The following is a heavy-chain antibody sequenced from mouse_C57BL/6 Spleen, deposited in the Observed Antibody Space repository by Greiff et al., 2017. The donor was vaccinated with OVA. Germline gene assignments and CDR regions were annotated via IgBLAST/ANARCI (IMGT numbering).Heavy chain of an antibody. Sequence: QVQLQQSGAELVRPGASVTLSCKASGYTFTDYEMHWVKQTPVHGLEWIGAIDPETGGTAYNQKFKGKAILTADKSSSTAYMELRSLTSEDSAVXYGTREKLGRGSSFDYWGQGTTLTVSS. V-gene: IGHV1-15*01. D-gene: IGHD4-1*01. CDR3: TREKLGRGSSFDY. CDR1: GYTFTDYE. J-gene: IGHJ2*01. CDR2: IDPETGGT.